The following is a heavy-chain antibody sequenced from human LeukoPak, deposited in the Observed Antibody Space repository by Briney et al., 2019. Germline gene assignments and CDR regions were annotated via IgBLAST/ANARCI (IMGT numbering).Heavy chain of an antibody. CDR2: IYHSGST. V-gene: IGHV4-30-2*01. J-gene: IGHJ4*02. Sequence: NSSQTLSLTCAVSGGSISSGGYSWSWIRQPPGKGLEWIGYIYHSGSTYYNPSLKSRVTISVDRSKNQFSLKLSSVTAADTAVYYCARGGGIAAAGTSFDYWGQGTLVTVSS. CDR3: ARGGGIAAAGTSFDY. CDR1: GGSISSGGYS. D-gene: IGHD6-13*01.